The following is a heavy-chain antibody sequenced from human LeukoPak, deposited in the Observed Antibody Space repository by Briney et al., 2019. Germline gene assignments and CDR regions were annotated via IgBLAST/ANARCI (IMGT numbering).Heavy chain of an antibody. CDR1: GGSISSGGYY. V-gene: IGHV4-31*03. D-gene: IGHD3-10*01. J-gene: IGHJ5*02. Sequence: PSETLSLTCTVSGGSISSGGYYWSWIRQHPGKGLEWIGYIYYSGSTYYNPSLKSRVTISVDTSKNQFSLKLSSVTAADTAVYYCARDRTMVRGVSTWFDPWGQGTLVTVSS. CDR3: ARDRTMVRGVSTWFDP. CDR2: IYYSGST.